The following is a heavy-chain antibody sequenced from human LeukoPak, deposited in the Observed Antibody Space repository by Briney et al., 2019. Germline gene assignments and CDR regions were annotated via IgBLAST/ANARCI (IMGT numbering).Heavy chain of an antibody. CDR3: ARRVLRYYPY. J-gene: IGHJ4*02. Sequence: GGSLGLSCAASGFTLSSYAMSWVRQAPGKGLEWVSAISGSGGSTYYADSVKGRFTISRDNAKNSLYLQMNSLRAEDTAVYYCARRVLRYYPYWGQGTLVTASS. D-gene: IGHD3-9*01. V-gene: IGHV3-23*01. CDR1: GFTLSSYA. CDR2: ISGSGGST.